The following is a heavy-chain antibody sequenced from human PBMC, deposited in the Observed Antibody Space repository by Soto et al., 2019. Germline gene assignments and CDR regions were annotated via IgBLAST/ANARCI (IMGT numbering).Heavy chain of an antibody. CDR1: GFSFRSYA. V-gene: IGHV3-48*01. CDR3: VRDDRWAFDI. D-gene: IGHD3-22*01. CDR2: ISVGSGSI. J-gene: IGHJ3*02. Sequence: EEQLVESGGGLDQRGGSLRVSCAASGFSFRSYAMNWVRQAPGKGLEWVSYISVGSGSIFYADSVKGRFTISRDDAKNSLYLQMNTLRGEDTAVYYCVRDDRWAFDILGQGTMVTVSS.